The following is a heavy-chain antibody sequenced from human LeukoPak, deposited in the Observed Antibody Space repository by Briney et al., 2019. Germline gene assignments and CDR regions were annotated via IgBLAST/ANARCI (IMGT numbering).Heavy chain of an antibody. CDR3: AREGVATREVDY. Sequence: PSETLSLTCTVSGGSISSYYWSWIRQPPGKGLEWIGYIYYSGSTNYNPSLKSRVTISVDTSKNQFSLELNSVTAADTAVYYCAREGVATREVDYWGQGTLVTVSS. V-gene: IGHV4-59*12. CDR1: GGSISSYY. D-gene: IGHD5-12*01. J-gene: IGHJ4*02. CDR2: IYYSGST.